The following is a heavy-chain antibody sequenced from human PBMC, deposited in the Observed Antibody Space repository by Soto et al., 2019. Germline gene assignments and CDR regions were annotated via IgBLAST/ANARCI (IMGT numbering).Heavy chain of an antibody. D-gene: IGHD6-19*01. CDR1: GFTFSSYG. V-gene: IGHV3-30*18. CDR3: AKCWLTHSDYYYGMDV. Sequence: QVQLVESGGGVVQPGRSLRLSCAASGFTFSSYGMHWVRQAPGKGLEWVAVISYDGSNKYYADSVKGRFTISRDNSKNTLYLQMNSLRAEDTAVYYCAKCWLTHSDYYYGMDVWGQGTTVTVSS. J-gene: IGHJ6*02. CDR2: ISYDGSNK.